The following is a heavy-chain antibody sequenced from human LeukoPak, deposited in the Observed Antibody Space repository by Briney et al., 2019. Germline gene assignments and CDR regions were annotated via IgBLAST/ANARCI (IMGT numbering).Heavy chain of an antibody. CDR3: ARDGSIVATSYYFDY. CDR1: GFTFSTSA. D-gene: IGHD5-12*01. Sequence: GGSLRLSCAASGFTFSTSAMSWVRQAPGRGLEWVSSISSSSYIYYADSVKGRFTISRDNAKNSLYLQMNSLRAEDTAVYYCARDGSIVATSYYFDYWGQGTLVTVSS. V-gene: IGHV3-21*01. J-gene: IGHJ4*02. CDR2: ISSSSYI.